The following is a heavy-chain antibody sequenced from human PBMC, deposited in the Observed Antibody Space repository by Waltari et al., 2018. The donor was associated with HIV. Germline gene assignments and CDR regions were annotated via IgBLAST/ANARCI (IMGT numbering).Heavy chain of an antibody. V-gene: IGHV4-61*02. CDR2: IYTSGGT. CDR3: AREPVGDGYNHDAFDI. J-gene: IGHJ3*02. Sequence: QVQLQESGPGLVKPSQTLSLTCTVSGGSISSGSYYWSWIRQPAGKGLEWIGRIYTSGGTNYNPSRKSRVTISVDTSKNQFSLKLSSVTAADTAVYYCAREPVGDGYNHDAFDIWGQGTMVTVSS. CDR1: GGSISSGSYY. D-gene: IGHD5-12*01.